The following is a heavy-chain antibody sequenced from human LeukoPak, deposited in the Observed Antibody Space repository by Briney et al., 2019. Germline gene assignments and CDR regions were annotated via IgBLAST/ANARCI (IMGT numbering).Heavy chain of an antibody. CDR2: IKQDGSEK. J-gene: IGHJ4*02. CDR3: ARDGGHGGDLDY. D-gene: IGHD2-21*02. CDR1: GFTFTTYW. Sequence: TGGSVRLSCAASGFTFTTYWMHWVRQAPGKGLEWVANIKQDGSEKYYVDSAKGRFTISRDNGKNSVYLQMNSLRAEDTAVYYCARDGGHGGDLDYWGQGTLVTVSS. V-gene: IGHV3-7*01.